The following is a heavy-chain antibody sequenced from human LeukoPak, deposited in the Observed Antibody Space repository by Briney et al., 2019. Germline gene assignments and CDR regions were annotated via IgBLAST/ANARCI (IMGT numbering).Heavy chain of an antibody. J-gene: IGHJ4*02. V-gene: IGHV3-48*01. CDR3: ARELNIVATNTGNY. CDR2: ISSSSSTI. Sequence: PGGSLRLSCAASGFTFSSYSMNWVRQAPGKGLEWVSYISSSSSTIYYADSMKGRFTISRDNAKNSLYLQMNSLRAEDTAVYYCARELNIVATNTGNYWGQGTLVTVSS. CDR1: GFTFSSYS. D-gene: IGHD5-12*01.